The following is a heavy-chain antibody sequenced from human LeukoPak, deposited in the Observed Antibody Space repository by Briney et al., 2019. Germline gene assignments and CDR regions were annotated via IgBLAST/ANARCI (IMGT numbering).Heavy chain of an antibody. J-gene: IGHJ4*02. Sequence: SQTLSLTCAVSAYSISRGYYWNWIRQFPGKGLEWIGSISHSGSTSYNPSLKRRITISLETSKNQFSLRLISVTAAVSALYYCARGEVGEFDYWGQGRLVIVSS. V-gene: IGHV4-38-2*01. D-gene: IGHD3-10*01. CDR1: AYSISRGYY. CDR2: ISHSGST. CDR3: ARGEVGEFDY.